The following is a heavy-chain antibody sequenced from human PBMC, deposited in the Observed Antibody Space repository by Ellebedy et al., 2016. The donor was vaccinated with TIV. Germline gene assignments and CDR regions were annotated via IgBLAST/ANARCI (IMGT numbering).Heavy chain of an antibody. J-gene: IGHJ6*02. CDR1: GLTFSNYW. Sequence: PGGSLRLSCGASGLTFSNYWMHWVRQVPGKGLVWVSRINSDGSDTRYADSVNGRFTISRDNAKNTLYLQMNSLRAEDTAVYYCAKDYSGLHGMDVWGQGTTVTVSS. CDR2: INSDGSDT. CDR3: AKDYSGLHGMDV. V-gene: IGHV3-74*01. D-gene: IGHD6-19*01.